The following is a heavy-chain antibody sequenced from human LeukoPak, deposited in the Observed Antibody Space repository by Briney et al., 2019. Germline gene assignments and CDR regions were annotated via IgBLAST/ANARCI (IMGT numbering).Heavy chain of an antibody. V-gene: IGHV3-11*04. CDR3: ARDLNWWAGALDI. D-gene: IGHD2-8*02. CDR1: GFTFSDYY. J-gene: IGHJ3*02. Sequence: PGGSLRLSCAASGFTFSDYYMSWIRQAPGKGLEWVSYISSSGSTIYYADSVKGRFTISRDNAKNSLYLQMNSLRAEDTAVYFCARDLNWWAGALDIWGQGTMVTVSS. CDR2: ISSSGSTI.